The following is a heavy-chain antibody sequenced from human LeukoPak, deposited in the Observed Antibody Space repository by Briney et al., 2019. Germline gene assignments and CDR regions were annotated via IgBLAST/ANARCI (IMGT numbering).Heavy chain of an antibody. CDR3: ARDYSGSYHSFDY. D-gene: IGHD1-26*01. V-gene: IGHV3-48*01. CDR2: ISTSRSTI. Sequence: QPGGSLRLSCAASGFTFSSYSMNWVRQAPGKGLEWVSYISTSRSTIYYADSVKGRFTISRDNAKNSLSLQMNSLRAEDTAVYYCARDYSGSYHSFDYWGQGTLVTVSS. J-gene: IGHJ4*02. CDR1: GFTFSSYS.